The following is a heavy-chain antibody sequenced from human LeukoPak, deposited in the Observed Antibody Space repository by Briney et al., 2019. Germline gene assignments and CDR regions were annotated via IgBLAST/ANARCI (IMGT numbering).Heavy chain of an antibody. Sequence: SETLSLTCAVYGGSFSGNYWSWIRQPPGKGLEWLGEINHSGSTNYNPSLKSRVTISVDTSKNQFSLKLSSVTAADTAVYYCARIVVVVAASWFDPWGQGNLVTVSS. J-gene: IGHJ5*02. CDR1: GGSFSGNY. D-gene: IGHD2-15*01. V-gene: IGHV4-34*01. CDR3: ARIVVVVAASWFDP. CDR2: INHSGST.